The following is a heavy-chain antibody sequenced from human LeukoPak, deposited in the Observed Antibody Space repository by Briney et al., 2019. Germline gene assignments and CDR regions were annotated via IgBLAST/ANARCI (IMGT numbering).Heavy chain of an antibody. J-gene: IGHJ4*02. D-gene: IGHD4-17*01. V-gene: IGHV3-9*01. Sequence: PGRSLRLSCAASGFTFDDYAMPWVRQAPGKGLEWVSGISWNSGSIGYADSVKGRFTISRDNAKNSLYLQMNSLRAEDTAVYYCAKPREDGDYLDYWGQGTLVTVSS. CDR3: AKPREDGDYLDY. CDR2: ISWNSGSI. CDR1: GFTFDDYA.